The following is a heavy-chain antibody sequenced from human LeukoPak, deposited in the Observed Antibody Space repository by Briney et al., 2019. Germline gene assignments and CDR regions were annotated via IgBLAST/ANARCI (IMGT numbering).Heavy chain of an antibody. J-gene: IGHJ6*02. CDR2: INAGNGNT. CDR3: ARDSEDYYYDSSGYYLAGMDV. D-gene: IGHD3-22*01. Sequence: ASVKVSCTASGYTFTSYAMHWVRQAPGQRLEWMGWINAGNGNTKYSQKFQGRVTITADESTSTAYMELSSLRSEDTAVYYCARDSEDYYYDSSGYYLAGMDVWGQGTTVTVSS. V-gene: IGHV1-3*01. CDR1: GYTFTSYA.